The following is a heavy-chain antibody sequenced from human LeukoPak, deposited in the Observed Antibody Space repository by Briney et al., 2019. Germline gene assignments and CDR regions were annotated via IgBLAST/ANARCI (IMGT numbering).Heavy chain of an antibody. V-gene: IGHV1-2*02. CDR2: INPNSGGT. J-gene: IGHJ6*03. Sequence: GSVKVSCKASGYTFTGYYMHWVRQAPGQGLEWMGWINPNSGGTNYAQKFQGRVTMTRDTSISTAYMELSRLRSDDTAVYYCARAPGPTVCTNSGYHVMGPYYYMDVWGKGTTVTVSS. CDR3: ARAPGPTVCTNSGYHVMGPYYYMDV. D-gene: IGHD2-8*01. CDR1: GYTFTGYY.